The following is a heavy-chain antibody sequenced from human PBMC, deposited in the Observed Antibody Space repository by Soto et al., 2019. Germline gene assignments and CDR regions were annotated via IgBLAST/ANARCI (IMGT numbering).Heavy chain of an antibody. CDR1: GGSISSYY. Sequence: SETLSLTCTVSGGSISSYYWSWIRQPPGKGLEWIGYIYYSGSTNYNPSLKSRVTISVDTPKNQFSLKLSSVTAADTAVYYCARPHGGSSGWDNWFDPWGQGTLVTVS. V-gene: IGHV4-59*01. D-gene: IGHD6-25*01. CDR2: IYYSGST. CDR3: ARPHGGSSGWDNWFDP. J-gene: IGHJ5*02.